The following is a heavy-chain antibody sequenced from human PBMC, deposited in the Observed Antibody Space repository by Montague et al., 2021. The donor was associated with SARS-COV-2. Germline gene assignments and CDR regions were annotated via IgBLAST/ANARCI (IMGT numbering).Heavy chain of an antibody. CDR1: GGSISSSSYF. D-gene: IGHD6-13*01. CDR2: IYYSGNT. V-gene: IGHV4-39*01. CDR3: ARAFIAAAGTTSFDY. Sequence: SETLSLTCTVSGGSISSSSYFWGWIRQPPGKGREGIGSIYYSGNTYYNPSLKSRVTISVDTSKNQFSLKLSSVTAADTAVFYCARAFIAAAGTTSFDYWGQGTLVTVSS. J-gene: IGHJ4*02.